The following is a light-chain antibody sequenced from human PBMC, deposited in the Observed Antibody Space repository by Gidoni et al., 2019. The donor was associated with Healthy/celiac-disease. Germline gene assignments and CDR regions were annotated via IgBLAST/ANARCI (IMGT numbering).Light chain of an antibody. CDR1: SGINVGTYR. J-gene: IGLJ2*01. CDR3: MIWHSSAVV. CDR2: YKSDSDK. Sequence: QAVLTQPSSISASPGASASLTGTLRSGINVGTYRIYWYQQKPGSPPQYLLRYKSDSDKQQGSGVPSRFSGSKDASANAGILLISGLQSEDEADYYCMIWHSSAVVFGGGTKLTVL. V-gene: IGLV5-45*02.